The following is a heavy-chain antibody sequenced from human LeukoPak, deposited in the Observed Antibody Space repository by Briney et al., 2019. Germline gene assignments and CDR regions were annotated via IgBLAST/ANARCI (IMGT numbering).Heavy chain of an antibody. V-gene: IGHV1-24*01. CDR3: ATEGQWSLVHYFNS. Sequence: ASVKVSCKVSGNTLTDLSIHWVRQAPGKGLDWMGGFDPEDAEVVYAEKFQDRVTMTEDPSTDTAYLELSSLRSEDTAVYYCATEGQWSLVHYFNSWGQGTLVTVSS. J-gene: IGHJ4*02. CDR2: FDPEDAEV. D-gene: IGHD2-15*01. CDR1: GNTLTDLS.